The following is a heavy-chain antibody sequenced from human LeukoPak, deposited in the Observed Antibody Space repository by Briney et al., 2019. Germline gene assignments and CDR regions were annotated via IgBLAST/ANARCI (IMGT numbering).Heavy chain of an antibody. CDR2: INHSGST. J-gene: IGHJ4*02. CDR1: GGSFSGYY. CDR3: ARERLGYSDRSGLDY. Sequence: SETLSLTCAVYGGSFSGYYWSWIRQPPGKGLEWIGEINHSGSTNYNPSLKSRVTTSVDTSKNQFSLKLSSVTAADTAVYYCARERLGYSDRSGLDYWGQGTLVTVSS. D-gene: IGHD3-22*01. V-gene: IGHV4-34*01.